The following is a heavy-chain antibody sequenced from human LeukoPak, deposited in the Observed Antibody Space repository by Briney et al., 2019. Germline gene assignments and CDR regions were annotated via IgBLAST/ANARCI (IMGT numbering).Heavy chain of an antibody. V-gene: IGHV1-8*01. Sequence: ASVKVSCKASGYTFTSYDINWVRQATGQRLEWMGWMNPNSGNTGYAQKFRGRVTMTRNTSISTAYMELSSLRSEDTAMYYCARWSGYYSRFDYWGQGTLVTVSS. D-gene: IGHD3-3*01. CDR2: MNPNSGNT. CDR3: ARWSGYYSRFDY. CDR1: GYTFTSYD. J-gene: IGHJ4*02.